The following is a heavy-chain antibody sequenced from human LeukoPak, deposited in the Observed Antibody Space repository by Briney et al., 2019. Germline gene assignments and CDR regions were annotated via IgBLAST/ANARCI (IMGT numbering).Heavy chain of an antibody. Sequence: PGGSLRLSCAASGFTFSSFGMHWVRQAPGKGLEWVALIWSDDRNKYYADSAKGQFTISRDNSKNTLYLQMNSLRAEDTAVYYCARDYGGDAGLDSWGQGTLVTVSS. J-gene: IGHJ4*02. CDR1: GFTFSSFG. CDR3: ARDYGGDAGLDS. D-gene: IGHD4-23*01. CDR2: IWSDDRNK. V-gene: IGHV3-33*01.